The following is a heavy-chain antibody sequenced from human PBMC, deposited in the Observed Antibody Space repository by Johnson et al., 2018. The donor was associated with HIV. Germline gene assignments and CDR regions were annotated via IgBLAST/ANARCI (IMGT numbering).Heavy chain of an antibody. Sequence: VQLVESGGGLVKPGGSLRLSCAASGFSFTNAWMRWVRQAPGKGLAWVGPIQRKSDGGTTDYAAPVKGRFTISRDDSKNMLYLQMKSLKTEDTAVYYCSTVGYDFWSGFLGHDAFDMWGQGTMVTVSS. V-gene: IGHV3-15*01. CDR2: IQRKSDGGTT. D-gene: IGHD3-3*01. CDR3: STVGYDFWSGFLGHDAFDM. J-gene: IGHJ3*02. CDR1: GFSFTNAW.